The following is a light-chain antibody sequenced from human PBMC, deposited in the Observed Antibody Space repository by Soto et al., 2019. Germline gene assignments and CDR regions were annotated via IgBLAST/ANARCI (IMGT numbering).Light chain of an antibody. CDR2: LAS. V-gene: IGKV2-28*01. Sequence: DIVMTQFPLSLPVSPGESASISCTSSQSLLHANGNTYLDWYRQKPGQSPQLLIYLASNRSSGVHDRFSGSGSGTEFTLKIDRVEADDVAVYYCMQPLQGPVYTVGQGTRLEIK. CDR1: QSLLHANGNTY. CDR3: MQPLQGPVYT. J-gene: IGKJ2*01.